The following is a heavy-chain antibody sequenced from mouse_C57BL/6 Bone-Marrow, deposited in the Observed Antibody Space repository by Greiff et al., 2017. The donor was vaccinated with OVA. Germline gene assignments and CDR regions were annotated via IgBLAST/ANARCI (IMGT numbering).Heavy chain of an antibody. CDR1: GFTFSDYY. CDR2: ISNGGGST. D-gene: IGHD2-5*01. J-gene: IGHJ3*01. Sequence: EVNVVESGGGLVQPGGSLKLSCAASGFTFSDYYMYWVRQTPEKRLEWVAYISNGGGSTYYPDTVKGRFTISRVNAKNTLYLQMSRLKSEDTAMYYCARDSNYAYWGQGTLVTVSA. V-gene: IGHV5-12*01. CDR3: ARDSNYAY.